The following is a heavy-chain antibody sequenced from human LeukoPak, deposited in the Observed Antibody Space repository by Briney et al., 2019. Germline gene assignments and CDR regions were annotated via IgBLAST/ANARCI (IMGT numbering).Heavy chain of an antibody. D-gene: IGHD5-18*01. V-gene: IGHV3-64*02. CDR1: GFTFGIYA. CDR3: AKPLTSYSSGFSDVFDV. CDR2: ITTNGGNT. Sequence: PGGSLRLSCAASGFTFGIYAMHWLRQAPGKGLEHVSTITTNGGNTYYADSVKGRFTIPRDNSNDTLFLQMGSLRAEDMAVYYCAKPLTSYSSGFSDVFDVWGHGSMVTVSS. J-gene: IGHJ3*01.